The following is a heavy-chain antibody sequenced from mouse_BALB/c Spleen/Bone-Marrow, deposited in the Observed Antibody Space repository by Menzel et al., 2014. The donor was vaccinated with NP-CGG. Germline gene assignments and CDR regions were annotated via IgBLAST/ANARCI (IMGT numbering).Heavy chain of an antibody. CDR1: GFDFRRYW. Sequence: EVQRVESGGGLVQPGGSLKLSCAASGFDFRRYWMSWVRRAPGKGLEWIGEINPESSTINYTPSLKGKFIISRDNAKNTLYLQMSKVRSEDTALYYCARLGYYGYFVDWGQGTTLTVSS. V-gene: IGHV4-1*02. D-gene: IGHD1-1*01. CDR3: ARLGYYGYFVD. J-gene: IGHJ2*01. CDR2: INPESSTI.